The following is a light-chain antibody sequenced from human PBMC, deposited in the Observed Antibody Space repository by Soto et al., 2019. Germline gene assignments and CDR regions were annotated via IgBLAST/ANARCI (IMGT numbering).Light chain of an antibody. CDR1: KLGDKY. CDR2: QDS. V-gene: IGLV3-1*01. Sequence: SYELTQPPSVSVSPGQRARITCSGDKLGDKYACWYQQKPGQSPVLVIYQDSKRPSGIPERFSGSNSGNTATLTISGTQAMDEADYYCQAWDSSTGVFGTGTKLTVL. J-gene: IGLJ1*01. CDR3: QAWDSSTGV.